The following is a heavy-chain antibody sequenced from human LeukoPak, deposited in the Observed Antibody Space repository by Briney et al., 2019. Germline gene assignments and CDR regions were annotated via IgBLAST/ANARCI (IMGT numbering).Heavy chain of an antibody. V-gene: IGHV3-23*01. J-gene: IGHJ3*02. D-gene: IGHD6-13*01. CDR3: AKSFSSSWTVDAFDI. CDR2: ISGSGGST. CDR1: GFTFSSYA. Sequence: GGSLRLSCAASGFTFSSYAMSWVRQAPGKGQEWVSAISGSGGSTYYADSVKGRFTISRDNSKNTLYLQMNSLRAEDTAVYYCAKSFSSSWTVDAFDIWGQGTMVTVSS.